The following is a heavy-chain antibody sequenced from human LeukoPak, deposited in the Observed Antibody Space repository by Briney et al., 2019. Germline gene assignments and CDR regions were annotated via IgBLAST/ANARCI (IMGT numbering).Heavy chain of an antibody. V-gene: IGHV3-30*02. J-gene: IGHJ4*02. Sequence: PGGSLRLSCAASGFTFSTYGMHWVRQAPGKGLEWVAFVRSDGSNKYYADSVKGRFTISRDNSKNTVYLQMNSLRAEDTAVYYCAKVVDILTNFDYWGQGTLVTVSS. CDR3: AKVVDILTNFDY. CDR2: VRSDGSNK. CDR1: GFTFSTYG. D-gene: IGHD3-9*01.